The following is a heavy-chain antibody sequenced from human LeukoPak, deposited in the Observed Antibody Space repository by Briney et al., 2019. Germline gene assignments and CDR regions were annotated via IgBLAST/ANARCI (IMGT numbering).Heavy chain of an antibody. J-gene: IGHJ4*02. CDR2: INPNSGGT. Sequence: GASVKVSCKASGYTFTGYYIHWVRQAPGQGLEWMGWINPNSGGTNYAQNFQGRVTITMDTSITTASMELSRLRSDDTAVYYCARDHYYDSSLSSDYWGQGTLVTVSS. D-gene: IGHD3-22*01. CDR1: GYTFTGYY. CDR3: ARDHYYDSSLSSDY. V-gene: IGHV1-2*02.